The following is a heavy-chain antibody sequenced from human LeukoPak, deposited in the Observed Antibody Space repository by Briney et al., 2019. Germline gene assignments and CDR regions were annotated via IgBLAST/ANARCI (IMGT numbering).Heavy chain of an antibody. V-gene: IGHV4-34*01. CDR2: INDSGGT. J-gene: IGHJ6*03. CDR1: DRSFSGYY. D-gene: IGHD3-3*01. CDR3: ARRVTIIYYMDL. Sequence: PSETLSLTCAVFDRSFSGYYWTWIRQFPGRGLEWIGEINDSGGTNYSPSLKSRVTISVDPSKNQFSMKLRSVTAADTAVYYCARRVTIIYYMDLWGKGTTVTVSS.